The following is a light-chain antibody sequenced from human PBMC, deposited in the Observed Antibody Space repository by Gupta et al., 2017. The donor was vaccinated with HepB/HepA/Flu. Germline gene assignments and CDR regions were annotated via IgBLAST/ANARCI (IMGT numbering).Light chain of an antibody. Sequence: DIQMTQSPSSLSASVGDRVTITCRASQSISSYLNWYQQKPGKAPKLLIYAASSLQSGVPSRFSGSGDGTDFTLTISSRQPEDFATYYCQQIYSNPPMCSFGQGTKLEIK. J-gene: IGKJ2*04. CDR3: QQIYSNPPMCS. CDR2: AAS. V-gene: IGKV1-39*01. CDR1: QSISSY.